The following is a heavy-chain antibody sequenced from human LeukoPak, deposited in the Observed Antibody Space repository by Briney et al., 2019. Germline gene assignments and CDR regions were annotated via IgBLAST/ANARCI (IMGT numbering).Heavy chain of an antibody. CDR2: FDPEDGET. J-gene: IGHJ4*02. CDR3: ARELSIAARKNYFDY. CDR1: GYTLTELS. Sequence: ASVKVSCKVSGYTLTELSMHWVRQAPGKGLEWMGGFDPEDGETIYARKFQGRVTMTRDTSTSTVYMELSSLRSEDTAVYYCARELSIAARKNYFDYWGQGTLVTVSS. D-gene: IGHD6-6*01. V-gene: IGHV1-24*01.